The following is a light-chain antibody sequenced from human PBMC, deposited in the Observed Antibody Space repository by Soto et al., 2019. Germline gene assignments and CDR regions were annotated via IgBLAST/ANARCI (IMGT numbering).Light chain of an antibody. J-gene: IGLJ3*02. CDR2: EVS. CDR1: SSDVGGYNY. CDR3: SSFTSINTGV. V-gene: IGLV2-14*01. Sequence: QSALTQPASVSGSPGQSITISCTGTSSDVGGYNYVSWYQQHPGKAPKLMIYEVSNRPSGVSNRFSGSKSGNTASLTISVLQAEDEADYYCSSFTSINTGVFGGGTKVTVL.